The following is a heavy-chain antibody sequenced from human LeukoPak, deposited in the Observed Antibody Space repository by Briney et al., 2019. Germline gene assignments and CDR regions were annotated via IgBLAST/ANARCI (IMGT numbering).Heavy chain of an antibody. J-gene: IGHJ6*03. V-gene: IGHV4-34*01. CDR1: GGSFSGYY. Sequence: SETLSLTCAVYGGSFSGYYWSWIRQPPGKGLEWIGEINHSGSTNYNPSLKSRVTMSVDTSKNQFSLKLSSVTAADTAVYYCARDPPQYYYTDVWGKGTTVIVSS. CDR2: INHSGST. CDR3: ARDPPQYYYTDV.